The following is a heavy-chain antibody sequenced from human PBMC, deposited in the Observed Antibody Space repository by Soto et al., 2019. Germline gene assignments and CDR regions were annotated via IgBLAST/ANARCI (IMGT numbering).Heavy chain of an antibody. Sequence: QVQLVESGGGVVQPGRSLRLSCAASGFTFSSYAMHWVRQAPGKGLEWVAVISYDGSNKYYADSVKGRFTISRDNSKNTVLLQMNSLRSEDTAVYYCSGRVGAITYYFGYWGQGTLVTVSS. D-gene: IGHD1-26*01. CDR2: ISYDGSNK. CDR1: GFTFSSYA. CDR3: SGRVGAITYYFGY. V-gene: IGHV3-30-3*01. J-gene: IGHJ4*02.